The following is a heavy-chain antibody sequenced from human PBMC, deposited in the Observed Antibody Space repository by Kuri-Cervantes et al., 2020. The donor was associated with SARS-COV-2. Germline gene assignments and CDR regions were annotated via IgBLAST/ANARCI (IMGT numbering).Heavy chain of an antibody. Sequence: GSLRLSCTVSGYSISSGYYWGWIRQPPGKGLEWIGSIYHSGSTYYNPSLKSRVTISVDTSKNQFSLKLSSVTAADTAVYYCARHHDFVWGSYRYFDYWGQGTLVTVSS. CDR1: GYSISSGYY. CDR2: IYHSGST. CDR3: ARHHDFVWGSYRYFDY. V-gene: IGHV4-38-2*02. J-gene: IGHJ4*02. D-gene: IGHD3-16*02.